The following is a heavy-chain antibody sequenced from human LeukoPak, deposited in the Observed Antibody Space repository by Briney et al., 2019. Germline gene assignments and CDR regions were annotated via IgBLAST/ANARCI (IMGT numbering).Heavy chain of an antibody. Sequence: SETLSLTCAVYGGSFSGYYWSWIRQPPGKGLEWIGEINHSGSTNYNPSPKSRVTISVDTSKNQFSLKLSSVTAADTAVYYCARPGYGEGEYYFDYWGQGTLVTVSS. D-gene: IGHD3-10*01. CDR1: GGSFSGYY. V-gene: IGHV4-34*01. CDR3: ARPGYGEGEYYFDY. CDR2: INHSGST. J-gene: IGHJ4*02.